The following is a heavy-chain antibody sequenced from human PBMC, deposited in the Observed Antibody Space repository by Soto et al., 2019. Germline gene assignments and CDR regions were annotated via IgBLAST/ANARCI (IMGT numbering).Heavy chain of an antibody. D-gene: IGHD3-10*01. CDR3: ASERGVTRGYYYGVDV. CDR1: GFTFSDYY. CDR2: ISASGTTI. Sequence: QVQLVESGGGLVKPGGSLRLSCAASGFTFSDYYMRGIRQVSGKGLEWISYISASGTTIYYADSVKGRFTISRDNAKNSRYLQMNSLGGEDTAVFYCASERGVTRGYYYGVDVWGQGTTVTVSS. V-gene: IGHV3-11*01. J-gene: IGHJ6*02.